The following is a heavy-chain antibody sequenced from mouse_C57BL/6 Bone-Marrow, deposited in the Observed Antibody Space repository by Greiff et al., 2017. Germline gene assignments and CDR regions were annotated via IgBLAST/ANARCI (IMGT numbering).Heavy chain of an antibody. CDR2: IDPSDSYT. CDR3: ARGGPYY. V-gene: IGHV1-50*01. CDR1: GYTFTSYW. Sequence: QVHVKQPGAELVKPGASVKLSCKASGYTFTSYWMQWVKQRPGQGLEWIGEIDPSDSYTNYNQKFKGKATLTVDTSSSTAYMQLSSLTSEDSAVYYCARGGPYYWGQGTTLTVSS. J-gene: IGHJ2*01.